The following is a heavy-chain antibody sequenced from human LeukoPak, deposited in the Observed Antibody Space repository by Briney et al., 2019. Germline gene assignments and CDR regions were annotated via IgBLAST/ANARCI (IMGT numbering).Heavy chain of an antibody. CDR2: IHHSGIT. CDR3: ARGSGS. V-gene: IGHV4-38-2*02. CDR1: DYSVSNTYY. J-gene: IGHJ4*02. D-gene: IGHD1-26*01. Sequence: SETLSLTCTVSDYSVSNTYYWGWIRQPPGKGLEWIGNIHHSGITNYNPSLKSRVTISVDTSKNQFSLKLSSVTAADTAVYYCARGSGSWGQGTLVTVSS.